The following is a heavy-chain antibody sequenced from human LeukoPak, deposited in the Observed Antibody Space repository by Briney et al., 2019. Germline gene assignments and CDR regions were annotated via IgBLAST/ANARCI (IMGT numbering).Heavy chain of an antibody. J-gene: IGHJ4*02. CDR1: GFTFSSYW. Sequence: PGGSLRLSCAASGFTFSSYWMSWVRQAPGKGLEWVANIKQDGSEKYYVDSVKGRFTISRDNAKNSLYLQMNSLRAEDTAVYYCARLVVVPAAIGTYFDYWGQGTLVTVSS. V-gene: IGHV3-7*01. CDR2: IKQDGSEK. D-gene: IGHD2-2*01. CDR3: ARLVVVPAAIGTYFDY.